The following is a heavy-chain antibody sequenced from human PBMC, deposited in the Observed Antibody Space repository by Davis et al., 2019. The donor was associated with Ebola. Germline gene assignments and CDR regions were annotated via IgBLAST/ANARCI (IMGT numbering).Heavy chain of an antibody. Sequence: SETLPLTCAVYGGSFSGYYWSWIRQPPGKGLEWIGEINHSGSTNYNPPLKSRVTISVDTSKNQFSLKLSSVTAADTAVYYCARGVGATTGWFDPWGQGTLVTVSS. V-gene: IGHV4-34*01. J-gene: IGHJ5*02. CDR3: ARGVGATTGWFDP. CDR1: GGSFSGYY. CDR2: INHSGST. D-gene: IGHD1-26*01.